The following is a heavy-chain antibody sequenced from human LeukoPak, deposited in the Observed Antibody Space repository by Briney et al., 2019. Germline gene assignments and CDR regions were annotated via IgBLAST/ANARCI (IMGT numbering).Heavy chain of an antibody. J-gene: IGHJ4*02. CDR2: IREDGSEK. Sequence: GGSLRLSCVASGFTFSSSWMTWVRQAPGKGLEWVASIREDGSEKTSVDSVKGRFTISRDNAKNSLYLQMDSLRAEDTAVYYCARDAVWGYYDSSGYYPLDYWGQGTLVTVSS. CDR1: GFTFSSSW. D-gene: IGHD3-22*01. V-gene: IGHV3-7*01. CDR3: ARDAVWGYYDSSGYYPLDY.